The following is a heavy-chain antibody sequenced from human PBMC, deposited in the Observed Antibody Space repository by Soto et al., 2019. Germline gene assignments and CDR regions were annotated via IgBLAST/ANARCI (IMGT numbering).Heavy chain of an antibody. V-gene: IGHV3-23*01. CDR3: AKGYISPIMVRGAPDYYYYYGMDV. CDR1: GFTFSSYG. J-gene: IGHJ6*02. CDR2: ICGSGGNK. Sequence: TGGSLRLSCAASGFTFSSYGMHWVRQAPGKGLEWVSVICGSGGNKYYADSVKGRFTISRDNSKNTLYLQMNSLRAEDTAVYYCAKGYISPIMVRGAPDYYYYYGMDVWGQGTTVTVSS. D-gene: IGHD3-10*01.